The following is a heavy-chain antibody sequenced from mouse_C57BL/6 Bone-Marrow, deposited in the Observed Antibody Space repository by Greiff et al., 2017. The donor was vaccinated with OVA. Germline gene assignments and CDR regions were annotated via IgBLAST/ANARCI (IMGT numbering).Heavy chain of an antibody. CDR3: ARKGHYDGSRGDYFDY. Sequence: QVQLKQPGAELVRPGSSVKLSCKASGYTFTSYWMDWVKQRPGQGLEWIGNIYPSDSETHYNQKFKDKATLTVDKSSSTAYMQLSSLTSEDSAVYYCARKGHYDGSRGDYFDYWGQGTTLTVSS. J-gene: IGHJ2*01. CDR1: GYTFTSYW. CDR2: IYPSDSET. D-gene: IGHD1-1*01. V-gene: IGHV1-61*01.